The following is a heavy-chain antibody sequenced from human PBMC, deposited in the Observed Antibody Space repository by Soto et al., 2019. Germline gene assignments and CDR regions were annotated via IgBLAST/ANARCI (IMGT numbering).Heavy chain of an antibody. CDR1: GFTFNTYA. D-gene: IGHD3-22*01. J-gene: IGHJ6*02. V-gene: IGHV3-23*01. CDR2: ISGSGGST. CDR3: AKGVNYYDSSGYYSYYYNGMDV. Sequence: LRLSCAASGFTFNTYAMTWVRQAPGKGLEWVSAISGSGGSTYYADSVKGRFTISRDNSKNTVYLQMNSLRAEDTAVYYCAKGVNYYDSSGYYSYYYNGMDVWGQGTTVTVSS.